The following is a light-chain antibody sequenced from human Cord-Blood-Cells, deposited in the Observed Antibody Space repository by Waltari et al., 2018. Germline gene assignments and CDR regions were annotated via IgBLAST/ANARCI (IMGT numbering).Light chain of an antibody. CDR1: QCHSNY. CDR3: QQYNSYPYT. V-gene: IGKV1-16*02. CDR2: AAS. Sequence: DIQITQSPSAMSASVGDRVPITCRASQCHSNYLAWFQQKPGKDPKSLIYAASSLQSGVPSKFSGSGSGTDFTLTISSLQPEDFETYYGQQYNSYPYTFGQGTKLDIK. J-gene: IGKJ2*01.